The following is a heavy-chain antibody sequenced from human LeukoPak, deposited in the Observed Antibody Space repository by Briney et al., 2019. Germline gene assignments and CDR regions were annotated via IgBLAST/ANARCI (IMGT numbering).Heavy chain of an antibody. J-gene: IGHJ4*02. CDR3: ARHAYSSYFDY. CDR2: IYYSGST. D-gene: IGHD5-18*01. CDR1: GGSISSYY. Sequence: SETLSLTCTVSGGSISSYYWSWLRQPPGKGLEWIGYIYYSGSTNYNPSLKSRVTISVDTSKNQFSLKLSSVTAADTAVYYCARHAYSSYFDYWGQGTLVTVSS. V-gene: IGHV4-59*08.